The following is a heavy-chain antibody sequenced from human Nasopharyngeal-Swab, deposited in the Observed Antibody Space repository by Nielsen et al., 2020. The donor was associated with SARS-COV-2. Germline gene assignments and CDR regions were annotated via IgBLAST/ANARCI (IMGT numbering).Heavy chain of an antibody. CDR2: IYPGDSDT. Sequence: KVSCKGSGYSFTSYWIGWVRQMPGKGLEWMGIIYPGDSDTRYSPSFQGQVTISADKSISTAYLQWSSLKASDTAMYYCARFTPYDSSGYYSLHYYYMDVWGKGTTVTVSS. CDR3: ARFTPYDSSGYYSLHYYYMDV. CDR1: GYSFTSYW. D-gene: IGHD3-22*01. J-gene: IGHJ6*03. V-gene: IGHV5-51*01.